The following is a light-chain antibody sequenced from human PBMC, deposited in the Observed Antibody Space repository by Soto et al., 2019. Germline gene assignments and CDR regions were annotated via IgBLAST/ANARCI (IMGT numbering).Light chain of an antibody. Sequence: QSALTQPRSVSGSPGQSVTISCTGTSSDVGGYDFVSWYQQHPGKAPKPMIYDVTNRPSGVPDRFSGSKSGNTASLTISGLQVEDEADYYCCSYAGSYTLIFGGGTKLTVL. CDR1: SSDVGGYDF. CDR3: CSYAGSYTLI. J-gene: IGLJ2*01. CDR2: DVT. V-gene: IGLV2-11*01.